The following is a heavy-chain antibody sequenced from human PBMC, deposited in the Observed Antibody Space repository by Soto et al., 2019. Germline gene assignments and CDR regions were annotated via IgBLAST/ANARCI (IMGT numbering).Heavy chain of an antibody. Sequence: GGSLRLSCAASAFTFSNYTMHWVRQAPGKGLEWVALMSYDGSDKYYADAVKGRFTISRDNSKNTLYSKMDSLRVEDTALYYCAGRSGSSDYWGRGTLVTVSS. D-gene: IGHD3-10*01. CDR2: MSYDGSDK. J-gene: IGHJ4*02. CDR1: AFTFSNYT. V-gene: IGHV3-30*04. CDR3: AGRSGSSDY.